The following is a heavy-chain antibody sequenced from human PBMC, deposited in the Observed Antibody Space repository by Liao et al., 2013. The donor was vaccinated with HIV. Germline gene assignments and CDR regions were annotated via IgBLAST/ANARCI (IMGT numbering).Heavy chain of an antibody. CDR3: ARGGYFDILTWEGEYSFDY. D-gene: IGHD3-9*01. J-gene: IGHJ4*02. CDR1: GGSFTTYY. Sequence: QVQLQESGPGPVKPSETLSLTCSVSGGSFTTYYWTWIRQSAGKGLEWIGHIHTSGNTNYNPSLKSRVTMSVETSKSQFSLKLTSVTPADTAVYFCARGGYFDILTWEGEYSFDYWGQGTLVTVSS. V-gene: IGHV4-4*07. CDR2: IHTSGNT.